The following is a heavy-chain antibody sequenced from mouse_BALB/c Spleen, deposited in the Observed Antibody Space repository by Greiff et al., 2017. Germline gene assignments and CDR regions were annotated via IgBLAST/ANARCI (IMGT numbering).Heavy chain of an antibody. Sequence: VQLKQSGAELVRPGASVTLSCKASGYTFTDYEMHWVKQTPVHGLEWIGAIDPETGGTAYNQKFKGKATLTADKSSSTAYMELRSLTSEDSAVYYCTGLANWDEDYWGQGTTLTVSS. CDR3: TGLANWDEDY. CDR1: GYTFTDYE. D-gene: IGHD4-1*01. V-gene: IGHV1-15*01. CDR2: IDPETGGT. J-gene: IGHJ2*01.